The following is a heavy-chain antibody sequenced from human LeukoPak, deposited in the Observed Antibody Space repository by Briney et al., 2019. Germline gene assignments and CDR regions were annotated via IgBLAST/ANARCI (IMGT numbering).Heavy chain of an antibody. CDR3: ARDIKRSRARWENLGFDP. CDR2: ISAYNGNT. Sequence: ASVKVSCKASGYTFTSYGISWVRQAPGQGLEWMGWISAYNGNTNYAQKFQGRVTMTTDTSTSTAYMELRSLRSDDTTMYYCARDIKRSRARWENLGFDPWGQGTLVTVSS. D-gene: IGHD1-14*01. J-gene: IGHJ5*02. CDR1: GYTFTSYG. V-gene: IGHV1-18*01.